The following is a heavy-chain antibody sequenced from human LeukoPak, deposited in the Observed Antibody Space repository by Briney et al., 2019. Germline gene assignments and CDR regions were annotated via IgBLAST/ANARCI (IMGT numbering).Heavy chain of an antibody. D-gene: IGHD3-10*01. CDR3: ARGHYHGSGSYYWALYYYYGMDV. Sequence: PGGSLRLSCAASGFTFSSYAMNWVRQAPGKGLEWVAVISYDGSNKYYADSVKGRFTISRDNSKNTLYLQMNSLGAEDTAVYYCARGHYHGSGSYYWALYYYYGMDVWGQGTTVTVSS. CDR2: ISYDGSNK. V-gene: IGHV3-30-3*01. J-gene: IGHJ6*02. CDR1: GFTFSSYA.